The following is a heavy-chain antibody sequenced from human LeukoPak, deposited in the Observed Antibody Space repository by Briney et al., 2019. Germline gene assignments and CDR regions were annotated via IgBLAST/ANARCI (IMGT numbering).Heavy chain of an antibody. V-gene: IGHV3-30*18. CDR3: AKDGVEQWLAYYFDY. CDR1: GFTFSTYG. D-gene: IGHD6-19*01. Sequence: PRGSLRLSCAAAGFTFSTYGVHWVRPAPGKGLEWVALISYDGSTVYYADSVKGRFTISRDNSKNTLFLQMNRLRAEDTALYYCAKDGVEQWLAYYFDYWGQGALVTVSS. CDR2: ISYDGSTV. J-gene: IGHJ4*02.